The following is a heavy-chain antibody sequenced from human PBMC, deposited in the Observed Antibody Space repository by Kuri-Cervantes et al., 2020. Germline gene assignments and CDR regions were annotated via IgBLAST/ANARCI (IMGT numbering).Heavy chain of an antibody. D-gene: IGHD2-15*01. V-gene: IGHV1-58*01. Sequence: SVKVSCKASGFTFTSSAVQWVRQARGQRLEWIGWIVVGSGNTNYAQKFQERVTITRDMSTSTAYMELSSLRSEDTAVYYCAAAQSVVPGPSQHWGQGTLVTVSS. CDR1: GFTFTSSA. CDR3: AAAQSVVPGPSQH. CDR2: IVVGSGNT. J-gene: IGHJ1*01.